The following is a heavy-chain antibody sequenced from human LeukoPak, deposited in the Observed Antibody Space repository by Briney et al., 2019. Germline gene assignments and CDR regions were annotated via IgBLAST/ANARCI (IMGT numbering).Heavy chain of an antibody. D-gene: IGHD3-16*01. V-gene: IGHV3-11*01. CDR3: ARDPSGSSRWGGEYYFDY. J-gene: IGHJ4*02. CDR2: ISSSGSTI. Sequence: GGSLRLSCAASGFTFSDYYMSWIRQAPGKGLEWVSYISSSGSTIYYADSVKGQFTISRDNAKNSLYLQMNSLRAEDTAVYYCARDPSGSSRWGGEYYFDYWGQGTLVTVSS. CDR1: GFTFSDYY.